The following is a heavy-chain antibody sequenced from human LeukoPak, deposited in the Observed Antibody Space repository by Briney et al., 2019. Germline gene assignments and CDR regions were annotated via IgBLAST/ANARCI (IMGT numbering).Heavy chain of an antibody. Sequence: TSETLSLTCTVSGGSISSSSYYWGWIRQPPGKGLEWIGYIYYSGSTYYNPSLKSRVTISVDTSKNQFSLKLSSVTAADTAVYYCASRGNDYSNQNIDYWGQGTLVTVSS. D-gene: IGHD4-11*01. CDR2: IYYSGST. J-gene: IGHJ4*02. CDR1: GGSISSSSYY. V-gene: IGHV4-30-4*08. CDR3: ASRGNDYSNQNIDY.